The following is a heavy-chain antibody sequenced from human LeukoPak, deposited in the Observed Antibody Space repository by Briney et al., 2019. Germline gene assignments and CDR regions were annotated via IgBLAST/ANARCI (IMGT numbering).Heavy chain of an antibody. D-gene: IGHD3-10*02. CDR2: ISWNSGSI. J-gene: IGHJ3*02. V-gene: IGHV3-9*01. CDR1: GFTFDDYA. CDR3: AKVTLGYYYVPDAFDI. Sequence: GGSLRLSCAASGFTFDDYAMHWVRQAPGKGLEWVSRISWNSGSIGYADSVKGRFTISRDNAKNSLYLQMNSLRAEDTALYYCAKVTLGYYYVPDAFDIWGQGTMVTVSS.